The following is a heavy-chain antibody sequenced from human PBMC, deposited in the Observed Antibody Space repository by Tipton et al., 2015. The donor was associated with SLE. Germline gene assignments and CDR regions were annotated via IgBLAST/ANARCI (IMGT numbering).Heavy chain of an antibody. J-gene: IGHJ6*02. Sequence: SLRLSCAASGFTFSSYSMNWVRQAPGKGLEWVSYISSSSSTIYYADSVKGRFTISRDNAKNSLYLQMNSLRAEDTAVYYCARGAAAGSRGGMDVWGQGTTVTVSS. CDR2: ISSSSSTI. V-gene: IGHV3-48*01. D-gene: IGHD6-13*01. CDR1: GFTFSSYS. CDR3: ARGAAAGSRGGMDV.